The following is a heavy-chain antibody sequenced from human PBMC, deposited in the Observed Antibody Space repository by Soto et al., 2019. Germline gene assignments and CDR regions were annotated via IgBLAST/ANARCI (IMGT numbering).Heavy chain of an antibody. CDR3: ARAWYSTSWYRILSTGVHGVEIVY. V-gene: IGHV1-18*01. D-gene: IGHD6-13*01. CDR2: ISPYTANT. CDR1: GYTFISYG. J-gene: IGHJ4*02. Sequence: QIQLVQSGAEVKKPGASVKVSCKASGYTFISYGISWVRQAPGQGLEWMGWISPYTANTNYAQKFQGRVTMTTDTSTSTAYMGLRTLRSDDSAVYYCARAWYSTSWYRILSTGVHGVEIVYWGRRALVTISS.